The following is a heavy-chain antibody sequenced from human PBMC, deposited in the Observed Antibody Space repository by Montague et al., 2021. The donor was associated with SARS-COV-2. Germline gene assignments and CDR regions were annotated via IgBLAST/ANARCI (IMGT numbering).Heavy chain of an antibody. V-gene: IGHV4-59*08. CDR1: GGSISTYY. CDR3: ARHGPFVVVTAIHDTFDI. J-gene: IGHJ3*02. CDR2: IYYSGST. Sequence: SXTLSLTCTVSGGSISTYYWSWIRQPPGKGLEWIGYIYYSGSTNYNPSLKSRVTISVDTSKNQFSLKLSSVTAADTAVYYCARHGPFVVVTAIHDTFDIWGQGTMVTVSS. D-gene: IGHD2-21*02.